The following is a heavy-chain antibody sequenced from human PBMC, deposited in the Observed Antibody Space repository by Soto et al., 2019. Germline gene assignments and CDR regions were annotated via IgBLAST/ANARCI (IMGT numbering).Heavy chain of an antibody. Sequence: PSQTLSLTCAISGDSVSSNSAAWNWIRQSPSRGLEWLGRTYYRSKWYNDYAVSVKSRITINPDTSKNQFSLQLNSVTPEDTAVYYCARGLYSSSSGYYYYGMDVWGQGTTVTVSS. CDR3: ARGLYSSSSGYYYYGMDV. D-gene: IGHD6-6*01. CDR2: TYYRSKWYN. CDR1: GDSVSSNSAA. J-gene: IGHJ6*02. V-gene: IGHV6-1*01.